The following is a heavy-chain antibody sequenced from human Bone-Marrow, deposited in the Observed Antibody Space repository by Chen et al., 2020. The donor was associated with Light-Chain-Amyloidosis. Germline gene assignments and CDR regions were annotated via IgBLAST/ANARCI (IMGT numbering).Heavy chain of an antibody. CDR2: VIGSTVST. V-gene: IGHV3-23*04. Sequence: EVQLVESGGGLVQPGGSLRLSCETSGFNFSSFGMSWVRQAPGKGLEWVSTVIGSTVSTYYAGAVKGRFIISRDNSKSTLYLQMNSLRAGDTAVYFCTRKGGYFDFWGQGSLVTVSS. J-gene: IGHJ4*02. D-gene: IGHD3-10*01. CDR3: TRKGGYFDF. CDR1: GFNFSSFG.